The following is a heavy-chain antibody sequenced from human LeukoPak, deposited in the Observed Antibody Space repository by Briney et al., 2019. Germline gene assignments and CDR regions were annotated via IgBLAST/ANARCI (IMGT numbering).Heavy chain of an antibody. V-gene: IGHV4-39*07. CDR2: IYYSGNA. CDR3: ARTSSSQYYYDSSGIFDS. CDR1: GGSISSSNYY. J-gene: IGHJ4*02. Sequence: SETLSLTCTVSGGSISSSNYYWGWIRQPPGKGLERIGNIYYSGNAYYNPSLKSRVTISVDTSKNQFSLKLSSVTAADTAVYYCARTSSSQYYYDSSGIFDSWGQGTLVTVSS. D-gene: IGHD3-22*01.